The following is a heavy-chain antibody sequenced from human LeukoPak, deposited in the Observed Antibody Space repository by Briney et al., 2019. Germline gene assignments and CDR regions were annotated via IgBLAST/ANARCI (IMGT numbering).Heavy chain of an antibody. J-gene: IGHJ4*02. CDR1: GGSISSYY. CDR3: ARGQEEYYYDSSGYYLFDY. CDR2: IYTSGST. D-gene: IGHD3-22*01. Sequence: SETLSLTCTVSGGSISSYYWSWIRQPAGKGLEWIGRIYTSGSTNYNPSLKSRVTMSVDTSKNQFSLKLRSVTAADTAVYYCARGQEEYYYDSSGYYLFDYWGQGTLVTVSS. V-gene: IGHV4-4*07.